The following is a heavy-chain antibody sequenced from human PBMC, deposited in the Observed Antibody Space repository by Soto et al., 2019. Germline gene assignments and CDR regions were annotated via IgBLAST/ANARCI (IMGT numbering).Heavy chain of an antibody. D-gene: IGHD5-12*01. CDR1: GFSFSSYS. CDR3: ARGGTDDYSPYYYFDL. Sequence: EVQLVESGGGLVQPGGSLRLSCAASGFSFSSYSMNWVRQAPGKGLEWVSYISYTSSTVYYADSVKGQFTISRDNAKNSLYLQMNSLRAEDTAVYYCARGGTDDYSPYYYFDLWGRGTLVTVSS. J-gene: IGHJ2*01. CDR2: ISYTSSTV. V-gene: IGHV3-48*01.